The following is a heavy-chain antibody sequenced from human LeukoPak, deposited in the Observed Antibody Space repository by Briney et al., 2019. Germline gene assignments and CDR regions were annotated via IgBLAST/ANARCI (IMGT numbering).Heavy chain of an antibody. CDR3: AELGITMIGGV. Sequence: SLRPSCAASGVTFYDYAMHWVRQAPGKGLEWVSGISWDSGSIGYADSVKGRFTISRDNAKNSLYLQMNSLRAEDTAVYYCAELGITMIGGVWGKGTTVTISS. D-gene: IGHD3-10*02. CDR1: GVTFYDYA. V-gene: IGHV3-9*01. CDR2: ISWDSGSI. J-gene: IGHJ6*04.